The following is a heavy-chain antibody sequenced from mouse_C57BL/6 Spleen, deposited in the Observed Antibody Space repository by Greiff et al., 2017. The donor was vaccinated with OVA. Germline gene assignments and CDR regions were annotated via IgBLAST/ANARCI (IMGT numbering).Heavy chain of an antibody. CDR3: TREDYGGAWFAY. CDR1: GYTFTDYE. J-gene: IGHJ3*01. D-gene: IGHD2-4*01. Sequence: VKLMESGAELVRPGASVTLSCKASGYTFTDYEMHWVKQTPVHGLEWIGAIDPETGGTAYNQKFKGKAILTADKSSSTAYMELRSLTSEDSAVYYCTREDYGGAWFAYWGQGTLVTVSA. V-gene: IGHV1-15*01. CDR2: IDPETGGT.